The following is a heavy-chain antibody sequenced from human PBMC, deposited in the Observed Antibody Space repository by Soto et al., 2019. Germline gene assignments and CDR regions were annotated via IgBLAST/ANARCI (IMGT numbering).Heavy chain of an antibody. V-gene: IGHV3-53*02. CDR3: ARDPPITSDDALGV. Sequence: EVQLVETGGDLIQAGGSLRLSCAASGFAVSSSYMMWVRQAPGKGLECISVTYTGGSTDYADSVKGRFTISRDDSRNTLYLQMNSLRAEDSAVYYCARDPPITSDDALGVWGQGTTVIVSS. CDR1: GFAVSSSY. D-gene: IGHD1-1*01. CDR2: TYTGGST. J-gene: IGHJ6*02.